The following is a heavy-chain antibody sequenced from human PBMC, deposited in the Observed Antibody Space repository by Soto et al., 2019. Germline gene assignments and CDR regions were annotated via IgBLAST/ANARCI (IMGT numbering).Heavy chain of an antibody. V-gene: IGHV1-18*04. D-gene: IGHD6-13*01. J-gene: IGHJ4*02. CDR3: ERDRSIVAAARSFWFDY. CDR1: GYTFTSYG. Sequence: GASVKVSCKASGYTFTSYGISWVRQAPGQGLEWMGWISAYNGNTNYAQKLQGRVTMTTDTSTSTAYMELRSLRSDDTAVYYCERDRSIVAAARSFWFDYWGQGTLVTVSS. CDR2: ISAYNGNT.